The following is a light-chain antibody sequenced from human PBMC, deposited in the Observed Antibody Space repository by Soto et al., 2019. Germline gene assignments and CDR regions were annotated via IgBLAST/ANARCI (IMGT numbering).Light chain of an antibody. V-gene: IGKV3-20*01. J-gene: IGKJ1*01. CDR3: QQYGSSPWT. CDR1: QSVWGDF. Sequence: EIVLTQSPGTLSLSPGERATLSCRASQSVWGDFLAWYQQKPGQAPRLLIYGASSRATGIPDRFSGSGSGTDFTLTISRLEPEDSAVDYCQQYGSSPWTFGQGTKVEIK. CDR2: GAS.